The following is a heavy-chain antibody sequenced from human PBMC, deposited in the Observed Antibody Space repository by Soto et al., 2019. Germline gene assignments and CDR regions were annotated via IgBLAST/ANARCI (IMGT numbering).Heavy chain of an antibody. V-gene: IGHV1-3*01. CDR1: GYTFTGYA. Sequence: QVQLVQSGTEVKKPGASVKVSCKASGYTFTGYAIHWVRQAPGQRLEWMGWINGGNGETKYSQKFQGRVTITRDTSASTAYMELTSLGSEDTAVYHCARGYCSSTSCQYYFDYWGQGTLVTVSS. CDR2: INGGNGET. D-gene: IGHD2-2*01. J-gene: IGHJ4*02. CDR3: ARGYCSSTSCQYYFDY.